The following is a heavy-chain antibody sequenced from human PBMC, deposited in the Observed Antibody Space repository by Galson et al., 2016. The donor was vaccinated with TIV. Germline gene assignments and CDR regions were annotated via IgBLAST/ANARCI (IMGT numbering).Heavy chain of an antibody. CDR2: IGSGGRAI. J-gene: IGHJ4*02. D-gene: IGHD2-2*02. Sequence: SLRLSCAASGFIFSDYYMSWIRQAPGKGLEWIAYIGSGGRAIYYADSVKGRFTISRDNAKSSLYLQMNSLRADDTAMYYCARDCSGANCYTDPMYFDYWGQGTLVTVSS. V-gene: IGHV3-11*01. CDR3: ARDCSGANCYTDPMYFDY. CDR1: GFIFSDYY.